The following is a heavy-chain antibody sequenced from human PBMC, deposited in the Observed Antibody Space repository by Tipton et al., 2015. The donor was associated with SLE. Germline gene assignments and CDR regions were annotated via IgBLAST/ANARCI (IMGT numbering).Heavy chain of an antibody. Sequence: TLSLTCAVSGDSINTGNYYWHWIRRHPVKGLEWIGYVFHSGHTFYNPSLRGRTTISIDTAKNQFSLKLTSLTAADTAVYYCARHGDGSGRLLGDQWGQGTLVTVSS. CDR1: GDSINTGNYY. D-gene: IGHD2-15*01. J-gene: IGHJ4*02. CDR2: VFHSGHT. V-gene: IGHV4-30-4*08. CDR3: ARHGDGSGRLLGDQ.